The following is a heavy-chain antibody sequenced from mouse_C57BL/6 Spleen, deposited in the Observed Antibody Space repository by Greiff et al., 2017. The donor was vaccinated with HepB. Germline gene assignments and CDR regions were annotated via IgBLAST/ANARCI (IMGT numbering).Heavy chain of an antibody. CDR3: AHGSSPFAY. V-gene: IGHV1-42*01. D-gene: IGHD1-1*01. Sequence: EVMLVESGPELVKPGASVKISCKASGYSFTGYYMNWVKQSPEKSLEWIGEINPSTGGTTYNQKFKAKATLTVDKSSSTAYMQLKSLTSEDSAVYYCAHGSSPFAYWGQGTLVTVSA. CDR2: INPSTGGT. J-gene: IGHJ3*01. CDR1: GYSFTGYY.